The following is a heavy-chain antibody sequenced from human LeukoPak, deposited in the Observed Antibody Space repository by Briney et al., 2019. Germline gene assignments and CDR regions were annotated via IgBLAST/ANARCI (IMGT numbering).Heavy chain of an antibody. CDR3: ARGKTDYYDSSGYRYYYYYYMDV. D-gene: IGHD3-22*01. CDR1: GFTFNNYW. CDR2: IKEDGSEK. V-gene: IGHV3-7*01. Sequence: GGSLRLSCATSGFTFNNYWMSWVRQAPGKGLEWVANIKEDGSEKYYVDSVKGRFTISRDNAKNSLYLQMNSLRAEDTAVYYCARGKTDYYDSSGYRYYYYYYMDVWGKGTTVTVSS. J-gene: IGHJ6*03.